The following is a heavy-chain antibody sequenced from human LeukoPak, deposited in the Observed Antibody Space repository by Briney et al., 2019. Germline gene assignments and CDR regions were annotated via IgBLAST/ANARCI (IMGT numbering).Heavy chain of an antibody. Sequence: GGSLRLSCAASGFTLSSYWMSWVRQAPGKGLEWVANIKQDGSEMYYVDSVKGRFTISRDNAKNSLYLQMNSLRAEDTAVYYCARAEIAVADDAFDIWGQGTMVTVSS. CDR3: ARAEIAVADDAFDI. D-gene: IGHD6-19*01. CDR1: GFTLSSYW. V-gene: IGHV3-7*01. CDR2: IKQDGSEM. J-gene: IGHJ3*02.